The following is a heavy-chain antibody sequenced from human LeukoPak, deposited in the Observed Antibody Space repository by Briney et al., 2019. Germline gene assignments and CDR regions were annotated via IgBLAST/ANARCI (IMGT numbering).Heavy chain of an antibody. J-gene: IGHJ6*04. Sequence: GGSLRLSCEASGFTFRNYVIHWVRQAPGKGLEWVALISYDGNNKYSGDSVKGRFTISRDNSKNTLYLQMNSLRAEDTAVYYCAELGITMIGGVWGRGTTVTISS. CDR1: GFTFRNYV. V-gene: IGHV3-30*04. CDR2: ISYDGNNK. CDR3: AELGITMIGGV. D-gene: IGHD3-10*02.